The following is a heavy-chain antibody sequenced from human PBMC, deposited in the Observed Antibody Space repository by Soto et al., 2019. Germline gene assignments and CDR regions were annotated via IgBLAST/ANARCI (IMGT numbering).Heavy chain of an antibody. J-gene: IGHJ5*02. D-gene: IGHD2-2*01. CDR2: IWYDGSNK. CDR1: GFTFSSYG. Sequence: GGSLRLSCAGSGFTFSSYGMHWVRQAPGKGLEWVEVIWYDGSNKYYADSVKGRFTISRDNSKNTLYLQMNSLRAEDTAVYYCARNGAPKGYCSSTSCYVWIWFDPWGQGTLVTVSS. V-gene: IGHV3-33*01. CDR3: ARNGAPKGYCSSTSCYVWIWFDP.